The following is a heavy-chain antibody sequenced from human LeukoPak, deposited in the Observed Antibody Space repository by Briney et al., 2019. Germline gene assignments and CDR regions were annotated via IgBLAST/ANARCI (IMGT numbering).Heavy chain of an antibody. D-gene: IGHD2-2*01. Sequence: GGSLRLSCAGSGFGYVFSTYSMNWVRQAPGKGLEWVSYISSSSSTIYYADSVKGRFTISRDNAKNSLYLQMNSLRAEDTAVYYCARAVPPGPDTAPYFDYWGQGTLVTVSS. CDR3: ARAVPPGPDTAPYFDY. CDR1: GFGYVFSTYS. J-gene: IGHJ4*02. V-gene: IGHV3-48*04. CDR2: ISSSSSTI.